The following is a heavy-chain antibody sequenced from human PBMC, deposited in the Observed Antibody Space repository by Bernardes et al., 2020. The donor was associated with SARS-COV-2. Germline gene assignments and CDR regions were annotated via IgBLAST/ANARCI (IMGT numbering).Heavy chain of an antibody. CDR1: GFTFSSYT. CDR3: ARAEYCSTITCLPLPSGP. Sequence: EGSLRLSCAASGFTFSSYTMHWVRQAPGKGLDWVAVISYDGTNKYYADSVKGRFTISRDNSKNTLYLQMNSLRAEDTAVYYCARAEYCSTITCLPLPSGPWGQGTLVTVSS. D-gene: IGHD2-2*01. V-gene: IGHV3-30*04. CDR2: ISYDGTNK. J-gene: IGHJ5*02.